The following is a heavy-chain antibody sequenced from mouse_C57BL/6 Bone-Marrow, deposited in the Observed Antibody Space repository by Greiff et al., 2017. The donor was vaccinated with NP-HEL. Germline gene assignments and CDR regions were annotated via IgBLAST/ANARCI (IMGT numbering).Heavy chain of an antibody. CDR2: IDPSDSYT. Sequence: QVQLQQPGAELVMPGASVKLSCKASGYTFTSYWMHWVKQRPGQGLEWIGEIDPSDSYTNYNQKFKGKSTLTVDKSSSTAYMQLSSLTSEDSAVYYCARERILWSFAYWGQGTLVTVSA. CDR3: ARERILWSFAY. D-gene: IGHD1-1*02. CDR1: GYTFTSYW. J-gene: IGHJ3*01. V-gene: IGHV1-69*01.